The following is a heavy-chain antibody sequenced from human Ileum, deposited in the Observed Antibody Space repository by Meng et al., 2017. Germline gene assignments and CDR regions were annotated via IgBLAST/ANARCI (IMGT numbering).Heavy chain of an antibody. V-gene: IGHV3-30*04. CDR1: AFSITTYS. Sequence: LQLVESWGGRVPPGRSLRLSCAASAFSITTYSIHWVRQAPGKRLEWVADISHGGRTIFYADSVKGRFTISKDNSKNTLYLQMNSLREQDTAVYYCAREPDHRAWLDPWGQGTLVTVS. CDR3: AREPDHRAWLDP. J-gene: IGHJ5*02. CDR2: ISHGGRTI. D-gene: IGHD1-14*01.